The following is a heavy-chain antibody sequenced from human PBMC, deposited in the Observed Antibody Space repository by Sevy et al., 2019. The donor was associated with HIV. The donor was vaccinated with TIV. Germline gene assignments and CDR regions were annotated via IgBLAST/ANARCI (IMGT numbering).Heavy chain of an antibody. J-gene: IGHJ5*02. CDR2: INHSGST. V-gene: IGHV4-34*01. D-gene: IGHD2-2*02. CDR1: GGSFSGYY. Sequence: SETLSLTCAVYGGSFSGYYWSWIRQPPGKGLEWIGEINHSGSTNYNPSLKSRVTISVDTSKNQFSLKLSSVTAADTAVYYCARGGYGARDIVVVPAAIWAWFDRWGQGTLVTVSS. CDR3: ARGGYGARDIVVVPAAIWAWFDR.